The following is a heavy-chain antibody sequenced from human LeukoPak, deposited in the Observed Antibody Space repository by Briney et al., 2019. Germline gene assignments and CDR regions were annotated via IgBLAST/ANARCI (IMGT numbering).Heavy chain of an antibody. J-gene: IGHJ4*02. D-gene: IGHD3-22*01. CDR3: ARTHYDGGGYYKFDS. CDR1: GFTFSGYG. V-gene: IGHV3-33*01. CDR2: IWSGGTNK. Sequence: GGSLRLSCAASGFTFSGYGMHWVRQAPGKGLEWVAIIWSGGTNKYYADSVKGRFTISRDNSKNTLYLQMDSLRAEDTALYYCARTHYDGGGYYKFDSWGQGTLVTVSS.